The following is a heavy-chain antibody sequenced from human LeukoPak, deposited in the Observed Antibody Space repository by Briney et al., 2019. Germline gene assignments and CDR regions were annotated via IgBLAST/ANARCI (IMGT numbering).Heavy chain of an antibody. CDR2: IYYSGST. V-gene: IGHV4-59*01. Sequence: SETLSLTCTVSGGSISTYYWTWIRQSPGKGLEWIGHIYYSGSTTYNPSLKSRVTISVDTSKNQCSLRLSSVTAADTAVYYCARDRDSSGYYYHFDYWGQGILVTVSS. J-gene: IGHJ4*02. D-gene: IGHD3-22*01. CDR3: ARDRDSSGYYYHFDY. CDR1: GGSISTYY.